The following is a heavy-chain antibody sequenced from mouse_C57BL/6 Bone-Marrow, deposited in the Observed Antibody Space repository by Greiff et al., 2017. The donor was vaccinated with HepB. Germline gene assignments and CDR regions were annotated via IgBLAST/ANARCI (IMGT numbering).Heavy chain of an antibody. CDR1: GFNIKNTY. J-gene: IGHJ2*01. D-gene: IGHD1-1*01. CDR3: SYYYGSSHYFDY. V-gene: IGHV14-3*01. Sequence: EVQLQQSVAELVRPGASVKLSCTASGFNIKNTYMHWVKQRPEQGLEWIGRIDPANGNTKYAPKFQGKATITADTSSNTAYLQLSSPTSEDTAIYYCSYYYGSSHYFDYWGQGTTLTVSS. CDR2: IDPANGNT.